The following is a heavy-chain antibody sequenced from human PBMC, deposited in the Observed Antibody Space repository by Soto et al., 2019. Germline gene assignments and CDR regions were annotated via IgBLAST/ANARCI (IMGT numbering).Heavy chain of an antibody. Sequence: ASVKVSCKASGYTFTSYGISWVRQAPGQGLEWMGWISAYNGNTNYAQKLQGRVTMTTDTSTTTAYMELRSLRSADTAVYYCARVDPAMVPKSPDYWGQGTLVTVSS. CDR1: GYTFTSYG. CDR2: ISAYNGNT. CDR3: ARVDPAMVPKSPDY. D-gene: IGHD5-18*01. J-gene: IGHJ4*02. V-gene: IGHV1-18*01.